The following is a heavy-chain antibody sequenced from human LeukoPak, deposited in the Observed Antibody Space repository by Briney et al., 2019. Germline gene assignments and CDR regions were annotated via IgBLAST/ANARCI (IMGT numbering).Heavy chain of an antibody. CDR1: GFTFSSYG. CDR2: IRYDGSNK. Sequence: PGGSLRLSCAASGFTFSSYGMHWVRQAPGKGLEWVAFIRYDGSNKYYADSVKGRFTIHRDKSKNTLYLQMNSLRPDGTAVYLCAKDWGGSNLGSHFYYGKDGWGQGTTVTVSS. V-gene: IGHV3-30*02. D-gene: IGHD1-26*01. CDR3: AKDWGGSNLGSHFYYGKDG. J-gene: IGHJ6*01.